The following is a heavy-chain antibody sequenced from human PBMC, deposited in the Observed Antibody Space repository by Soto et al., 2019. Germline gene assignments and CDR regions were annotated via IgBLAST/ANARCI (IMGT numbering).Heavy chain of an antibody. CDR1: EFTVSSNH. V-gene: IGHV3-66*01. CDR3: ARGNVVVTAGYY. D-gene: IGHD2-21*02. CDR2: IYSDDST. J-gene: IGHJ4*02. Sequence: EVQLVESGGGWVQPGGSLRLPCAASEFTVSSNHMSWVRQAPGKGLEWVSVIYSDDSTHYADSVNGRFTISRDNSKNTMYLHMNSLRAEDTAVYYCARGNVVVTAGYYWGQGTLVTFYS.